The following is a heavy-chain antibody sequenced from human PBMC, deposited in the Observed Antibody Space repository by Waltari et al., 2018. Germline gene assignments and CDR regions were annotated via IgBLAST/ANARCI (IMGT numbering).Heavy chain of an antibody. CDR1: GFTFRNSS. J-gene: IGHJ4*02. D-gene: IGHD3-16*01. CDR3: ARDGGLRGFDY. CDR2: ISNVGKFR. V-gene: IGHV3-21*01. Sequence: DVQLVESGGGLVKTGESLRLSCAISGFTFRNSSMNWVRQAPGKGGAWVASISNVGKFRYDADSVKGRFTMSRDNTKNALYLQMNSLRDDDTALYYCARDGGLRGFDYWGQGTPVTVSS.